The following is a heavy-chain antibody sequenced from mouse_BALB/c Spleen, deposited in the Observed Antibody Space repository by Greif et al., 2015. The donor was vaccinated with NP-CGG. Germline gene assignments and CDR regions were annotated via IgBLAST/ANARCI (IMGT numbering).Heavy chain of an antibody. Sequence: QVQLQQSGAELMKPGASVKISCKATGYTFSSYWIEWVKQRPGHDLEWIGEILPGSGSTNYNEKFKGKATFTADTSSNTAYMQLSSLTSEDSAVYYCARAGSRGWFAYWGQGTLVTVSA. V-gene: IGHV1-9*01. D-gene: IGHD1-1*01. CDR3: ARAGSRGWFAY. CDR1: GYTFSSYW. CDR2: ILPGSGST. J-gene: IGHJ3*01.